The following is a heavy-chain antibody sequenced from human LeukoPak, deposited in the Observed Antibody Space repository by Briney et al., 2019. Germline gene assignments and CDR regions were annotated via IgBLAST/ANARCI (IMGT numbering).Heavy chain of an antibody. CDR3: ARGTEDTAMVTYYYYYMYV. V-gene: IGHV1-18*01. CDR1: GYTFTSYG. D-gene: IGHD5-18*01. Sequence: GASVKVSCKASGYTFTSYGISWVRQAPGQGLEWMGWISAYNGNTNYAQKLQGRVTMTTDTSTSTAYMELRSLRSDDTAVYYCARGTEDTAMVTYYYYYMYVCGKGTTVTVSS. CDR2: ISAYNGNT. J-gene: IGHJ6*03.